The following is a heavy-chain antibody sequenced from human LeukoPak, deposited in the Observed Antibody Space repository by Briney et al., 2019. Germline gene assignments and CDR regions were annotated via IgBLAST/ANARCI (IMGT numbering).Heavy chain of an antibody. Sequence: GGSLRLSCAASGFTFSSYEMNWVRQAPGKGLEWVSYIRSSGSTIYYADSVKGRFTISRDNAKNSLYLQMNSLRAEDTAVYYCASIDGDGSGSYDYWGQGTLVTVSS. CDR2: IRSSGSTI. J-gene: IGHJ4*02. CDR3: ASIDGDGSGSYDY. V-gene: IGHV3-48*03. D-gene: IGHD3-10*01. CDR1: GFTFSSYE.